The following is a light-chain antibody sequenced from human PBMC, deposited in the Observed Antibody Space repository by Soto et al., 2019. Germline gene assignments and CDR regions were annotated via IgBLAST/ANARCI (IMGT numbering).Light chain of an antibody. CDR3: QQYNSYWT. J-gene: IGKJ1*01. CDR2: DAS. CDR1: QSISSW. V-gene: IGKV1-5*01. Sequence: DIQMTQSPSTLSACVVDIGRASFRASQSISSWLAWYQQKPGKAPKLLIYDASSLESGVPSRFSGSGSGTEFTLTISSLQTDDFATYYCQQYNSYWTLGQGTKVDI.